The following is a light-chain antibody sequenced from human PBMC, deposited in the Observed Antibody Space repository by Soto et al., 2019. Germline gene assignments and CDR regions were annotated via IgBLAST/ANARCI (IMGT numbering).Light chain of an antibody. Sequence: ENVLTQSPGTLSLSPGERATLSCRASQSVSSNFLAWYQQKPGQAPRLLIYGASNRATGIPDRFSGSGSGTDFTLTISGLEPEDFAVYYCQQYGSSPGTFGQGTKVDIK. CDR2: GAS. J-gene: IGKJ1*01. V-gene: IGKV3-20*01. CDR1: QSVSSNF. CDR3: QQYGSSPGT.